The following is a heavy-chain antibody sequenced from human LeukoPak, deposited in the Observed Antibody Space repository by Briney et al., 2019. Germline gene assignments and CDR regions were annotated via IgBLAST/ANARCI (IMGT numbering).Heavy chain of an antibody. J-gene: IGHJ6*02. CDR2: IYSSGST. Sequence: SETLSLTCTVSGGSISSYYWSWIRQPAGKGLEWIGRIYSSGSTNYNPSLKSRVTMSVDTSKNQFSLKVRSVTAADTAVYYCARISGFGDLRTYFYYGMDVWGQGTTITVPS. CDR3: ARISGFGDLRTYFYYGMDV. V-gene: IGHV4-4*07. CDR1: GGSISSYY. D-gene: IGHD3-10*01.